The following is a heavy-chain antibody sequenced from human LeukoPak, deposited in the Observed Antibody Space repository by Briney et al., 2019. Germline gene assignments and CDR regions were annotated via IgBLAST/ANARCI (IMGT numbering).Heavy chain of an antibody. V-gene: IGHV3-64*02. CDR3: ARESPEGVVPDY. D-gene: IGHD2-15*01. J-gene: IGHJ4*02. CDR2: ISSNGGST. CDR1: GFTFSSYA. Sequence: PGGSLRLSCAASGFTFSSYAMHWVRQAPGKGLEYVSGISSNGGSTYYADSIKGRFTISRDNSKNTLYLQMGSLRAEDMAVYYCARESPEGVVPDYWGQGTLVTVSS.